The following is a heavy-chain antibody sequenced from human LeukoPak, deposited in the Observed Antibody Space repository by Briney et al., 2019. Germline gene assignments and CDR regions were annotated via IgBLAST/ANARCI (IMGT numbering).Heavy chain of an antibody. CDR3: ARDSSSWHKVDY. Sequence: ISGSGGSTYYADSVKGRFTISRDTSKNTLYLQMNSLRAEDTAVYYCARDSSSWHKVDYWGQGTLVTVSS. CDR2: ISGSGGST. J-gene: IGHJ4*02. V-gene: IGHV3-23*01. D-gene: IGHD6-13*01.